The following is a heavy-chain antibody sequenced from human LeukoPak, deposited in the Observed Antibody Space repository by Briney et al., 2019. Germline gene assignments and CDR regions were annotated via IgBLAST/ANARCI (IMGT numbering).Heavy chain of an antibody. D-gene: IGHD6-19*01. CDR2: IYYSGST. CDR1: GGSISSYY. Sequence: PSETLPLTCTVSGGSISSYYWSWIRQPPGKGLEWIGYIYYSGSTNYNPSLKSRVTISVDTSKNQFSLKLSSVTAAHTAVYYCARHDGSGWHGYFDLWGRSTLVTVSS. J-gene: IGHJ2*01. V-gene: IGHV4-59*08. CDR3: ARHDGSGWHGYFDL.